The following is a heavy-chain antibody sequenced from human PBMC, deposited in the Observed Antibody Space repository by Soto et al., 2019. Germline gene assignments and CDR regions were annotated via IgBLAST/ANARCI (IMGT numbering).Heavy chain of an antibody. CDR2: IKQDGSEK. D-gene: IGHD4-17*01. Sequence: GGSRRLSCAASGFTFSSYWMSWVRQAPGKGLEWVANIKQDGSEKYYVDSVKGRFTISRKNAKNSLYLQMNSLRAEDTAVYYCARDRAATTGSEFDYWGQGTLVTVSS. J-gene: IGHJ4*02. CDR3: ARDRAATTGSEFDY. CDR1: GFTFSSYW. V-gene: IGHV3-7*01.